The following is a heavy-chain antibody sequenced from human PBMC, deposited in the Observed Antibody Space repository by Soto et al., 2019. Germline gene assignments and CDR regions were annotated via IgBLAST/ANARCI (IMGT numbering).Heavy chain of an antibody. CDR3: ARGECSSTGCYVYYYYGMDV. D-gene: IGHD2-2*01. Sequence: QVQLVQSGAEVKKPGSSVKVSCKASGGTFSSYAISWVRQAPGQGLEWMGGIIPIFGTANYAQKFQGRVTITADESTSTAYMELSSLRSEDTAVYYCARGECSSTGCYVYYYYGMDVWGQGTTVTVSS. CDR2: IIPIFGTA. V-gene: IGHV1-69*01. CDR1: GGTFSSYA. J-gene: IGHJ6*02.